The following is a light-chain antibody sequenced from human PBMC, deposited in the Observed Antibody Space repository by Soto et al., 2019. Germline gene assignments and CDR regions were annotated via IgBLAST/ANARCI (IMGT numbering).Light chain of an antibody. CDR1: GRIGNNY. Sequence: EIVLTQSPAALSLSPGEVATLSCRASGRIGNNYLAWYQQQKPGRAPRLLIFGAFNRATGIPDRFRGSGSGTDFTLTINKLMPEDFALYYCHQYGSSPRTFGQGTKLEIK. CDR2: GAF. V-gene: IGKV3-20*01. J-gene: IGKJ2*01. CDR3: HQYGSSPRT.